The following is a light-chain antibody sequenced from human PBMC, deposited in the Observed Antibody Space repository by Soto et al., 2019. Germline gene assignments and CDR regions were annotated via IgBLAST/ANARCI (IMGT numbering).Light chain of an antibody. Sequence: DIQMTQSPSTLSASVGDRVTITCRASQSISSWLAWYQQKPGKAPKILIYKASSLESGVPSRFSGSGSGTEFTLTISSLQPDDFATYYCQQYHTWWTLGQGTKVEI. CDR2: KAS. V-gene: IGKV1-5*03. CDR3: QQYHTWWT. J-gene: IGKJ1*01. CDR1: QSISSW.